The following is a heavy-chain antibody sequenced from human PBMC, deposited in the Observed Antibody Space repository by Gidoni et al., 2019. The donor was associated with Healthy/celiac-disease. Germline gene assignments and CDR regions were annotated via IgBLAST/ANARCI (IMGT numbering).Heavy chain of an antibody. J-gene: IGHJ4*02. V-gene: IGHV1-2*02. D-gene: IGHD3-10*01. Sequence: QVQLVQSGAEVKKTGASVKVSCKASGYTFTGYYMHWVRQAPGQGLEWMGWINPNSGGTHYAQKFQGRVPMTRDTSISSAYMELSRLRSDDTAVYYCARDLGYGSGPVDYWGQGTLVTVSS. CDR2: INPNSGGT. CDR3: ARDLGYGSGPVDY. CDR1: GYTFTGYY.